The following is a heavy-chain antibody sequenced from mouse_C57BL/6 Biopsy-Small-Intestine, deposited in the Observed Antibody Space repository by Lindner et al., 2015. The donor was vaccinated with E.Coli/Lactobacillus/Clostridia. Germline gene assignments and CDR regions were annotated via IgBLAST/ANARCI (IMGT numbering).Heavy chain of an antibody. CDR3: AREDY. CDR1: GITFSDYG. Sequence: VQLQESGGGLVKPGGSRKLSCVVSGITFSDYGMHWVRQAPEKGLEWIAYINSGSTNFYYADTVKGRFTVSRDNAKNTLFLQMTSLRSEDTAIYYCAREDYWGQGTTLTVSS. CDR2: INSGSTNF. J-gene: IGHJ2*01. V-gene: IGHV5-17*01.